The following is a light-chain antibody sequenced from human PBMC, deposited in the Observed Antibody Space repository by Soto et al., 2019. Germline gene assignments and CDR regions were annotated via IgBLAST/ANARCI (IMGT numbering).Light chain of an antibody. CDR2: DAS. Sequence: EIVLTQSPATLSLSPGERATLSCRASQSVSSYLLWYQQKPGQAPRLLIYDASNRATDIPARFSGSGSGTDSTLTISSLEPEDFAVYYCQHRRNWPLTFGGGTKVEIK. CDR3: QHRRNWPLT. CDR1: QSVSSY. V-gene: IGKV3-11*01. J-gene: IGKJ4*01.